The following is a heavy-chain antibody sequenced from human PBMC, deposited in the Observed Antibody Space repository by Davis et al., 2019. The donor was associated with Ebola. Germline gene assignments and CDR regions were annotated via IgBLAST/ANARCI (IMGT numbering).Heavy chain of an antibody. J-gene: IGHJ4*02. D-gene: IGHD6-13*01. CDR3: ARGQQLVDYFDY. CDR1: GYTFPDYG. V-gene: IGHV1-3*01. Sequence: ASVKVSCKASGYTFPDYGIHWVRQAPGQGLEWLGWISAGNGRTQYSQKFQDRVTITRDTSASTAYMELRSLRSDDTAVYYCARGQQLVDYFDYWGQGTLVTVSS. CDR2: ISAGNGRT.